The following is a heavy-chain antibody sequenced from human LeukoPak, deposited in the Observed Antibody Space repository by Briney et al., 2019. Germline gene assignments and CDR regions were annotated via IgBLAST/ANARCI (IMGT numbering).Heavy chain of an antibody. V-gene: IGHV3-48*03. CDR1: GFTFSSYE. Sequence: GGSLRLSCAASGFTFSSYEMNWVRQASGKGLEWVSYISSSGSTIYYADSVKGRFTISRDNAKNSLYLQMNSLRAEDTAIYYCAKSGLNRFDYWGQGTLVTVSS. CDR3: AKSGLNRFDY. J-gene: IGHJ4*02. D-gene: IGHD2-15*01. CDR2: ISSSGSTI.